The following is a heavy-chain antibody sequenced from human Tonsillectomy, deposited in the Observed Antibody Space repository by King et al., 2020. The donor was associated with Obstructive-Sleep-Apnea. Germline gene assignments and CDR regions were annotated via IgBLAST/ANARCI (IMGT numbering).Heavy chain of an antibody. V-gene: IGHV1-18*04. CDR2: ISAYNGNT. D-gene: IGHD5-24*01. CDR3: ARDTKIIDGQPKMATTPFDY. J-gene: IGHJ4*02. Sequence: VQLVESGAEVKKPGASVKVSCKASGYTFTSYGISWVRQAPGQGLEWMGWISAYNGNTKYAQKFQGRVTMTTDTSTSTAYMELRSLRSDDTAVYYCARDTKIIDGQPKMATTPFDYWGQGTLVTVSS. CDR1: GYTFTSYG.